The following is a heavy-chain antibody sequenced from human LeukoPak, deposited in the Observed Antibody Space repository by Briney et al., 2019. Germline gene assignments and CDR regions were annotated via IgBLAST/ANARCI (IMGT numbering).Heavy chain of an antibody. D-gene: IGHD6-6*01. J-gene: IGHJ4*02. Sequence: PGGSLRLSWAASGFTFSSYAMSWFRKAPGKGLEWFSAISGSGGSTYYADSVKGWFTISRDNSKNTLYLQMNSLRAEDTAVYYCARAGYIAARAIFDYWGQGTLVTVSS. CDR1: GFTFSSYA. V-gene: IGHV3-23*01. CDR3: ARAGYIAARAIFDY. CDR2: ISGSGGST.